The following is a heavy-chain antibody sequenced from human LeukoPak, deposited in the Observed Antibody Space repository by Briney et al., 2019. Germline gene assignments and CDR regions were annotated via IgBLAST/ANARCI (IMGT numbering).Heavy chain of an antibody. CDR1: GDSISGYS. J-gene: IGHJ4*02. V-gene: IGHV4-4*07. CDR2: FHLTRST. CDR3: ARDRFCRNGICHPALGL. D-gene: IGHD2-8*01. Sequence: SETLSLTCNVSGDSISGYSWSWLRQPAGKGLEWFGRFHLTRSTTYLPSLEGRVTITVDTSKNQFSLKLTSMSAADTAVYLCARDRFCRNGICHPALGLWGQGTLVSVSS.